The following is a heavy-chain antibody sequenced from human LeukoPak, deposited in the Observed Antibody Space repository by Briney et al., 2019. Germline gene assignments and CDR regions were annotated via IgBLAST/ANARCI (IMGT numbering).Heavy chain of an antibody. CDR1: GYTFTSYG. J-gene: IGHJ6*03. D-gene: IGHD6-6*01. Sequence: ASVKVSCKASGYTFTSYGISWVRQAPGQGLEWMGWISTYNGNTNYAQKLQGRVTMTRDMSTSTVYMELSSLRSEDTAVYYCARGIAARRSFYYYMDVWGKGTTVTVSS. CDR2: ISTYNGNT. V-gene: IGHV1-18*01. CDR3: ARGIAARRSFYYYMDV.